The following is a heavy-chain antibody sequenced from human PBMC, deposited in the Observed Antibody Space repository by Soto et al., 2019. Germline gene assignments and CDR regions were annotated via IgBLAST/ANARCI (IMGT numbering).Heavy chain of an antibody. V-gene: IGHV4-59*08. CDR2: IYYSGST. CDR3: ARSYYYAVDV. CDR1: GGSISSYY. Sequence: QVQLQESGLGLVKPSETLSLTCSVSGGSISSYYWSWIRQPPGKGLEWIGYIYYSGSTNHNPSLKSRVTTSVDTSKNQFSLKLSSVTAADTAVYYCARSYYYAVDVWGQGTTVTVSS. J-gene: IGHJ6*02.